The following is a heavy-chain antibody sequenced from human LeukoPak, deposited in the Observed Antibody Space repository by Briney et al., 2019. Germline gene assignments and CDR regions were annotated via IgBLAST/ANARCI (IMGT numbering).Heavy chain of an antibody. CDR3: ARGRQELRYFDWLLSGNYMDV. CDR1: GFTFSSYW. J-gene: IGHJ6*03. D-gene: IGHD3-9*01. CDR2: IKQDGSEK. Sequence: GGSLRLSCAASGFTFSSYWMSWVRQAPGKGLEWVANIKQDGSEKYYVDSVKGRFTISRDNAKNSLYLQMNSLRAEDAAVYYCARGRQELRYFDWLLSGNYMDVWGKGTTVTISS. V-gene: IGHV3-7*03.